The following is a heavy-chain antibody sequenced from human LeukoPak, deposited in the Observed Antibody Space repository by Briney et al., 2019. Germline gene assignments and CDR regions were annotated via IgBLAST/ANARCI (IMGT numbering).Heavy chain of an antibody. Sequence: GASAKVSCKASGGTFSSYAISWVRQAPGQGLEWMGGIIPIFGTANYAQKFQGRVTITADESTSTAYMELSSLRSEDTAVYYCAVLPGIAVAGTALTDYWGQGTLVTVSS. CDR3: AVLPGIAVAGTALTDY. D-gene: IGHD6-19*01. CDR2: IIPIFGTA. CDR1: GGTFSSYA. V-gene: IGHV1-69*13. J-gene: IGHJ4*02.